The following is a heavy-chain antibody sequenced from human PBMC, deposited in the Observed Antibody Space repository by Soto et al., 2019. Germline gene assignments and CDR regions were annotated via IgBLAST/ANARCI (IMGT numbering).Heavy chain of an antibody. Sequence: GTLRLSCAASGFTFSSYAMSWVRQAPGKGLAWVSAISGSGGSTYYADSVKGRCTISRDNSKNTLYLQMNSLRADDTAVYYCATAPDVVRGAYCYYYGMGVWGQGCTVTVSS. CDR3: ATAPDVVRGAYCYYYGMGV. CDR1: GFTFSSYA. D-gene: IGHD3-10*01. CDR2: ISGSGGST. J-gene: IGHJ6*02. V-gene: IGHV3-23*01.